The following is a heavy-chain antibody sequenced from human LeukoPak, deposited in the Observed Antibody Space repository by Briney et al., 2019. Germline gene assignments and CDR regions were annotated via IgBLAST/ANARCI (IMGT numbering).Heavy chain of an antibody. J-gene: IGHJ4*02. CDR1: GFTFTHYW. CDR2: TSGSGGYT. Sequence: GGSLRLSCAASGFTFTHYWMSWVRQAPGKGLEWVSVTSGSGGYTYYADSVKGRFTISRDNSKNTLYLQMNSLRADDTAVYYCAKGGTITNIDYWGQGTLVTVSS. D-gene: IGHD1-20*01. V-gene: IGHV3-23*01. CDR3: AKGGTITNIDY.